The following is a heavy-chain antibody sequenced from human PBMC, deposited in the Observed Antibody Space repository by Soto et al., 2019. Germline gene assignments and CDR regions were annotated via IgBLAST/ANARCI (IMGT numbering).Heavy chain of an antibody. CDR3: ARVPNSSSWYPSNWFDP. V-gene: IGHV4-38-2*01. J-gene: IGHJ5*02. CDR1: GYSISSGYD. CDR2: IYHSGST. D-gene: IGHD6-13*01. Sequence: SETLSLTCAVSGYSISSGYDWGWIRQPPGKGLEWIGSIYHSGSTYYNPSLKSRVTISVDTSKNQFSLKLSSVTAADTAVYYCARVPNSSSWYPSNWFDPWGQGTLVTV.